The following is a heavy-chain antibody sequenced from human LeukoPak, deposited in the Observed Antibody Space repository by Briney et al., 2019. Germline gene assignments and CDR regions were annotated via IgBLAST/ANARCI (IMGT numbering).Heavy chain of an antibody. CDR1: GFTCSSYS. D-gene: IGHD3-10*01. J-gene: IGHJ4*02. V-gene: IGHV3-21*01. CDR2: ISSSSSYI. Sequence: GGSLRLSCAASGFTCSSYSMNWVRQAPGKGLEWVSSISSSSSYIYYADSVKGRFTISRDNAKNSLYLQMNSLRAEDTAVYYCARVYPGRHIYMVRGVMMDYWGQGTLVTVSS. CDR3: ARVYPGRHIYMVRGVMMDY.